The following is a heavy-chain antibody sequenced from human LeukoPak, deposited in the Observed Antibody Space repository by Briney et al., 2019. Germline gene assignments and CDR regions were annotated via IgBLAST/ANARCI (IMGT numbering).Heavy chain of an antibody. CDR2: IKQDGSEK. CDR3: AREYNWNPYYYYMDV. J-gene: IGHJ6*03. Sequence: TGGSLRLSCVASGFTFSSRDWMTWVRQAPGKGLEWVANIKQDGSEKNYVDSVKGRFTISRDNAKNSVDLQMNSLRVEDTAVYYCAREYNWNPYYYYMDVWGKGTTVTVSS. CDR1: GFTFSSRDW. V-gene: IGHV3-7*01. D-gene: IGHD1-20*01.